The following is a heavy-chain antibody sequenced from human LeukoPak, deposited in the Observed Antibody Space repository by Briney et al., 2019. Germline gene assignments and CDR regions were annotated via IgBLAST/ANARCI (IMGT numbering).Heavy chain of an antibody. CDR1: GFTFSSYA. J-gene: IGHJ6*03. CDR3: AKAGVTMVRGVRSYYYYMDV. CDR2: ISGSGGST. V-gene: IGHV3-23*01. D-gene: IGHD3-10*01. Sequence: PGGSLRLSCAASGFTFSSYAMSWVRQAPGKGLEWVSAISGSGGSTYYADSVKGRFTISRDNSKNTLYLQMNSLRAEDTAVYYCAKAGVTMVRGVRSYYYYMDVWGKGTTVTISS.